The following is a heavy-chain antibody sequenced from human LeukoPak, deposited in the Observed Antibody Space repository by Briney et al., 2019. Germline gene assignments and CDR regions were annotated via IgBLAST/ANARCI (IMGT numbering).Heavy chain of an antibody. CDR3: ARDGAEGDNSAFDM. V-gene: IGHV3-72*01. Sequence: GGSLRLSCAASGVTLSDHHMDWVRQAPGKGLEWVGRTRDKARGYTTEYAASVKGRFTISRDDSKTLVYLQMNSLRTEDTAVYFCARDGAEGDNSAFDMWGQGTVVTVSS. J-gene: IGHJ3*02. D-gene: IGHD3-22*01. CDR1: GVTLSDHH. CDR2: TRDKARGYTT.